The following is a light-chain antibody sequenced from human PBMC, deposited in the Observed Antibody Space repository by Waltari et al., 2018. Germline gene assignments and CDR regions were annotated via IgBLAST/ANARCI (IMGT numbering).Light chain of an antibody. V-gene: IGKV1-39*01. Sequence: DIQMTQSPSSLSASVGDRVTITCRASQSISVFLNWYQQKPGKAPKLLIYAASTLHFGVPSRFSGSGSGTDFTLTINNLQPEDFATYSCQQSYSTPLTFGGGTRVEIK. CDR2: AAS. J-gene: IGKJ4*01. CDR3: QQSYSTPLT. CDR1: QSISVF.